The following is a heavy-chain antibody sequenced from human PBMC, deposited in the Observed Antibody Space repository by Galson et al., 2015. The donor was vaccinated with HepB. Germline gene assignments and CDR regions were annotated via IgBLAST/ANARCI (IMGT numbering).Heavy chain of an antibody. CDR3: ARDDGGSYTEIVDY. Sequence: SLRLSCAASGFIVSRNHMSWVRQAPGKGLEWVSVIYTSGTTYYADSVKGRFTISRDNSKNSLYLQMNSLRAEDTAVYYCARDDGGSYTEIVDYWGQGTLVTVSS. V-gene: IGHV3-53*01. CDR2: IYTSGTT. D-gene: IGHD1-26*01. CDR1: GFIVSRNH. J-gene: IGHJ4*02.